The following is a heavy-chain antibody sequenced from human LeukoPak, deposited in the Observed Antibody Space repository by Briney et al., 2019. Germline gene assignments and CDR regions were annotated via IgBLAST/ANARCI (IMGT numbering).Heavy chain of an antibody. CDR2: IRYDGSDK. CDR3: AKVLLWFGEFSHFDY. V-gene: IGHV3-30*02. D-gene: IGHD3-10*01. Sequence: GGSLRLSCAASGFTFSSYGMYWVRQAPGKGLEWVAFIRYDGSDKYYADSVKGRFTISRDNSKNTLHLQMNSLRAEDTAVYYCAKVLLWFGEFSHFDYWGQGTLVTVSS. J-gene: IGHJ4*02. CDR1: GFTFSSYG.